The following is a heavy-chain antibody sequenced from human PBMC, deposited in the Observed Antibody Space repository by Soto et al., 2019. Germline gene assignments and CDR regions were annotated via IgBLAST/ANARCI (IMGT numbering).Heavy chain of an antibody. CDR1: GFTFRSYV. D-gene: IGHD3-16*01. J-gene: IGHJ1*01. CDR2: TSYDGSDK. CDR3: ARWGTTGGLDV. Sequence: QVQLVESGGGVVQPGTSLRVSCVGSGFTFRSYVIHWVRQAPGKGLEWVALTSYDGSDKYYGDSVRGRFTISRDNSRNTVDLQMDSLRXXXTALYYCARWGTTGGLDVWGQGTLVSVSS. V-gene: IGHV3-30*19.